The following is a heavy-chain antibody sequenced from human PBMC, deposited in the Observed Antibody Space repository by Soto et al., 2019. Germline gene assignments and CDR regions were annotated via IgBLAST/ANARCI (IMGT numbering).Heavy chain of an antibody. CDR2: ISYDGSNK. V-gene: IGHV3-30*18. J-gene: IGHJ6*03. CDR1: GFTFSSYG. D-gene: IGHD3-3*01. Sequence: GGSLRLSCAASGFTFSSYGMHWVRQAPGKGLEWVAVISYDGSNKYYADSVKGRFTISRDNSKNTLYLQMNSLRAEDTAVYYCAKDWRLIFGVVQGWTYYMDVWGKGTTVTVSS. CDR3: AKDWRLIFGVVQGWTYYMDV.